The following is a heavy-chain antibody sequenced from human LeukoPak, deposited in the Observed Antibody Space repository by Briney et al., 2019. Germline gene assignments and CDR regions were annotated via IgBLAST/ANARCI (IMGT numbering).Heavy chain of an antibody. V-gene: IGHV4-31*03. D-gene: IGHD6-6*01. CDR3: ARGGIAARLMYGFQNWFDP. J-gene: IGHJ5*02. Sequence: SETLSLTCTVSGETVSSGGYYWSWIRQHPGKGLEWIGNIYYSGSTYYNPTLRSRVTISIDTSKNQFSLKMTSVTAADMAVYFCARGGIAARLMYGFQNWFDPWGQGTLVTVSP. CDR2: IYYSGST. CDR1: GETVSSGGYY.